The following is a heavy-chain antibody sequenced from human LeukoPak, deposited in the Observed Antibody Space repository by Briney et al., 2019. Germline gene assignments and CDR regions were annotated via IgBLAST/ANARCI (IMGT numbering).Heavy chain of an antibody. CDR1: GFTFRHSW. CDR3: AREEVKSFDN. V-gene: IGHV3-7*03. J-gene: IGHJ4*02. Sequence: GGSLRLSCAASGFTFRHSWLSWIRQTPGKGLEWVANIHPDSSDKFYVDSMEGRFTISRDNAKNSLYLQMNNLRVEDTAVYYCAREEVKSFDNWGQGTLVTVSS. CDR2: IHPDSSDK.